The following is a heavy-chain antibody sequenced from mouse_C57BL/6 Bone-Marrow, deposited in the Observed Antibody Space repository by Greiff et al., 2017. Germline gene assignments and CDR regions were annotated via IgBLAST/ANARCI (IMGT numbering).Heavy chain of an antibody. J-gene: IGHJ4*01. V-gene: IGHV14-4*01. D-gene: IGHD2-4*01. CDR3: TDDYGTNYYAMDY. CDR2: IDPENGDT. Sequence: VQLQQPGAELVRPGASVKLSCTASGYNIKDDYMHWVKQRPEQGLEWIGWIDPENGDTEYASKFQGKATITADTSSNTAYLQLSSLTSEDTAVXYCTDDYGTNYYAMDYWGQGTSVTVSS. CDR1: GYNIKDDY.